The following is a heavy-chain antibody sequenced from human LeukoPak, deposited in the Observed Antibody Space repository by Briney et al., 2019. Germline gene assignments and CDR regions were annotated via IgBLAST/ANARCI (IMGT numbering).Heavy chain of an antibody. Sequence: ASVKVSCKASGYTFTGYYMHWVRQAPGQGLEWMGWINPNSGGTNYAQKFQGRVTMTRDTSISTAYMELSRLRSDDTAVYYCAGFPTRSYYYYYMDVWGKGTTVTVS. J-gene: IGHJ6*03. CDR3: AGFPTRSYYYYYMDV. D-gene: IGHD1-1*01. CDR2: INPNSGGT. CDR1: GYTFTGYY. V-gene: IGHV1-2*02.